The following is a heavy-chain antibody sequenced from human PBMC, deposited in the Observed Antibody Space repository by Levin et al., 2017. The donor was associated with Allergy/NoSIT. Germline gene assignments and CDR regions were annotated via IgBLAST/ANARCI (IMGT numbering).Heavy chain of an antibody. V-gene: IGHV5-51*01. CDR1: GYSFTNYW. J-gene: IGHJ1*01. CDR2: IYPGDSDA. D-gene: IGHD4-11*01. CDR3: ARQDDYSNFYFQH. Sequence: KVSCKGFGYSFTNYWIGWVRQMPGKGLEWMAIIYPGDSDARYSPSFQGQVTISVDNSINTAYLQWSSLKASDTAMYYCARQDDYSNFYFQHWGQGTLVTVFS.